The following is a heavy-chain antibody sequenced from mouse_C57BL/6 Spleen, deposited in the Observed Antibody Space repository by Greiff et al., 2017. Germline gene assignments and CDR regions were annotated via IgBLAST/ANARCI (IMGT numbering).Heavy chain of an antibody. CDR3: ARRLRRVDAMDY. J-gene: IGHJ4*01. CDR1: GFTFSDYG. D-gene: IGHD2-12*01. CDR2: ISRGSSTI. Sequence: EVNLVESGGGLVKPGGSLKLSCAASGFTFSDYGMHWVRQAPEKGLEWVAYISRGSSTIYYADTVKGRFPLSTDNASNTLFLQMTSLRSEDTAMYYCARRLRRVDAMDYWGQGTSVTVSS. V-gene: IGHV5-17*01.